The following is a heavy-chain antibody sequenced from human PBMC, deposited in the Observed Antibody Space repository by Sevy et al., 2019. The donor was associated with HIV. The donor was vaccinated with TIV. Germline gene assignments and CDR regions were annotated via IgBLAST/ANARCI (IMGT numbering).Heavy chain of an antibody. CDR3: AKYYYGSGSQGWYFDY. CDR1: GFTFRNYA. J-gene: IGHJ4*02. CDR2: ISGSAYST. Sequence: GESLKISCAASGFTFRNYAMSWVRQAPGKGLEWVSAISGSAYSTYYADSVKGRFTISRDNSKNTLFLQMNSLRAEDTAVYYCAKYYYGSGSQGWYFDYWGQGTLVTVSS. V-gene: IGHV3-23*01. D-gene: IGHD3-10*01.